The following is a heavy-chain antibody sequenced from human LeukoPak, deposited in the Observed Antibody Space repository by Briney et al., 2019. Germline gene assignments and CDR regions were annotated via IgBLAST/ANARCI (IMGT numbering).Heavy chain of an antibody. CDR2: IYYSGST. CDR3: ARGTKGYDFWSGYPATGLDV. CDR1: GGSISSSNW. J-gene: IGHJ6*02. D-gene: IGHD3-3*01. V-gene: IGHV4-4*02. Sequence: PSETLSLTCAVSGGSISSSNWWSWVRQPPGKGLEWIGYIYYSGSTYYNPSLKSRVTISVDTSKNQFSLKLSSVTAADTAVYYCARGTKGYDFWSGYPATGLDVWGQGTTVTVSS.